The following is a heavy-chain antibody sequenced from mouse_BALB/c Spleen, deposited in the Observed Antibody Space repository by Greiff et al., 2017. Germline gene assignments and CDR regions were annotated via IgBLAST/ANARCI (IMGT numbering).Heavy chain of an antibody. CDR3: ARRGDYYGKDYYAMDY. Sequence: VHLVESGAELARPGASVKLSCKASGYTFTSYWMQWVKQRPGQGLEWIGAIYPGDGDTRYTQKFKGKATLTADKSSSTAYMQLSSLASEDSAVYYCARRGDYYGKDYYAMDYWGQGTSVTVSS. V-gene: IGHV1-87*01. D-gene: IGHD1-1*01. CDR2: IYPGDGDT. CDR1: GYTFTSYW. J-gene: IGHJ4*01.